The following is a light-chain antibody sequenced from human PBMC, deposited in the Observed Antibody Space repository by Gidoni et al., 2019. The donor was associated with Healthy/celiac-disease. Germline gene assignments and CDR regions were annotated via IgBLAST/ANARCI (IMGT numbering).Light chain of an antibody. Sequence: DIVMTQSPDSLAVSLGERATLNCKSSQSVLYSSNNKNYLAWYQQKPGQPPKLLIYWASTRESGVPDRFSGSGSGTDFTLTISSLQAEDVAVYYCQQYYSTPPTFGQXTKLEIK. V-gene: IGKV4-1*01. CDR2: WAS. CDR3: QQYYSTPPT. J-gene: IGKJ2*01. CDR1: QSVLYSSNNKNY.